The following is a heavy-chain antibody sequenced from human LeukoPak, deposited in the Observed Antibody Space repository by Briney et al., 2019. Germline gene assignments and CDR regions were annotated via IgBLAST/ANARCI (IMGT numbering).Heavy chain of an antibody. Sequence: GGSLRLSCAASGFTLSGYTMNWVRQAPGQGLQWVSSISTCSTYIYYTDSVKGRFTISRDNAENSLYLQMNSLRAEDTALYCCARVRLTGIQDWFDPWGQGTLVTVSS. CDR3: ARVRLTGIQDWFDP. CDR1: GFTLSGYT. CDR2: ISTCSTYI. J-gene: IGHJ5*02. V-gene: IGHV3-21*04. D-gene: IGHD1-20*01.